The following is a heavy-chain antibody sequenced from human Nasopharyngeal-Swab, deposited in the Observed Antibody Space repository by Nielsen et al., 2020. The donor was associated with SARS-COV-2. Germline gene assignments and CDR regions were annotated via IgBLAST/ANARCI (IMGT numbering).Heavy chain of an antibody. D-gene: IGHD3-22*01. CDR2: IYYSGST. V-gene: IGHV4-31*02. CDR3: ARGGVGKHGYYYDSSGQYNWFDP. Sequence: RQAPGKGLEWIGYIYYSGSTYYNPSLKSRVTISVDTSKNQFSLKLSSVTAADTAVYYCARGGVGKHGYYYDSSGQYNWFDPWGQGTLVTVSS. J-gene: IGHJ5*02.